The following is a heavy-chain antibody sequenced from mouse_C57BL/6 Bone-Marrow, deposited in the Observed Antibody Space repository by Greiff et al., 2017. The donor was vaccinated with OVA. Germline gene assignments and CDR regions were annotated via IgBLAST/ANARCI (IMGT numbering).Heavy chain of an antibody. Sequence: EVKVVESGGGLVQPGESLKLSCESNEYEFPSHDMSWVRKTPEKRLELVAAINSDGGSTYYPDTMERRFIISRDNTKKTLYLQMSSLRSEDTALYYCARQRVGVTTGLYAMDYWGQGTSVTVSS. J-gene: IGHJ4*01. D-gene: IGHD2-2*01. CDR2: INSDGGST. V-gene: IGHV5-2*01. CDR1: EYEFPSHD. CDR3: ARQRVGVTTGLYAMDY.